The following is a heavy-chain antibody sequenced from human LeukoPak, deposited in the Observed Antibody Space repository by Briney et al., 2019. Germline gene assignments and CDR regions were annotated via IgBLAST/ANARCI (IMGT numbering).Heavy chain of an antibody. Sequence: ASVKVSCKASGYTFIGYFIHWVRQAPGQGLEWMGWINPNSGRTDYPQRFQGRVTMTRDTPITTAYMELSRLTSDDTAVYYCARGEMAGFDYWGQGTLVTVSS. CDR1: GYTFIGYF. CDR3: ARGEMAGFDY. V-gene: IGHV1-2*02. D-gene: IGHD5-24*01. CDR2: INPNSGRT. J-gene: IGHJ4*02.